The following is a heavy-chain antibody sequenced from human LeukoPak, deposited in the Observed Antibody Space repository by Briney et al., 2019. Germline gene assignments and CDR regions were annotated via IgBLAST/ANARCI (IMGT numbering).Heavy chain of an antibody. D-gene: IGHD3-10*01. CDR3: ARNRASDS. CDR2: IYHSGST. Sequence: RSSETLSLTCAVSGGSISSSNWWSWVRQPPGKGLEWIGEIYHSGSTNYNPSLESRPTISVDKSKNQFSLRLSSVTAADTAVYYCARNRASDSWGQGTLVTVSS. CDR1: GGSISSSNW. V-gene: IGHV4-4*02. J-gene: IGHJ4*02.